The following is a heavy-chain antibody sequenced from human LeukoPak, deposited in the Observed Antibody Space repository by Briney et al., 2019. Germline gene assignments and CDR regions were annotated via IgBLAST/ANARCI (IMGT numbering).Heavy chain of an antibody. Sequence: SETLSLTCAVSGASITSCYWTWIRQPPGKGLEWIGYIYHTGNIKYNPSLNSRVTISIDTSKNQFSLKLSSVTAADTAVYYCARFGSGWWYNDYWGQGTLVTVSS. J-gene: IGHJ4*02. CDR1: GASITSCY. D-gene: IGHD6-19*01. CDR3: ARFGSGWWYNDY. V-gene: IGHV4-59*01. CDR2: IYHTGNI.